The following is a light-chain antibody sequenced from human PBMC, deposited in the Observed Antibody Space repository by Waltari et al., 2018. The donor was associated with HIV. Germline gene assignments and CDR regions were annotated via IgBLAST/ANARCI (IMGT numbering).Light chain of an antibody. J-gene: IGLJ1*01. CDR1: SSDVGGYNF. CDR3: CSYTGGTFYV. V-gene: IGLV2-14*03. CDR2: DVT. Sequence: QSALSQPASVSGSVGQSITISCTGTSSDVGGYNFVSWYQQHPDKVPKLMIYDVTKGPSRVSDRFSASKSGDTAFLTISGRQDEDDSTYYFCSYTGGTFYVFGTGTKVTVL.